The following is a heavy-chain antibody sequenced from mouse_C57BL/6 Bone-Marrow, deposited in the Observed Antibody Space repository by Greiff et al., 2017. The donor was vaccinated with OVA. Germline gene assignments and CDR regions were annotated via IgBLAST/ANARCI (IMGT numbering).Heavy chain of an antibody. CDR3: TTEGVVYYGYGY. CDR2: IDPENGDT. CDR1: GFNIKDDY. V-gene: IGHV14-4*01. Sequence: EVQLQQSGAELVRPGASVKLSCTASGFNIKDDYMHWVKQRPEQGLEWIGWIDPENGDTEYASKFQGKATITADTSSNTAYLQLSSLTSEDTAVYYCTTEGVVYYGYGYWGQGTTLTVSS. D-gene: IGHD2-2*01. J-gene: IGHJ2*01.